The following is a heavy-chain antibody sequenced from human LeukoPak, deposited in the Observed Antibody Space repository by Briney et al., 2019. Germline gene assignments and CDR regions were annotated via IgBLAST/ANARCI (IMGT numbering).Heavy chain of an antibody. CDR3: ARVYRNVVGAVHDAFDI. Sequence: GGSLRLSCAASGFTFDDYGMSWVRQAPGKGLEWVSGINWNGGSTGYADSVKGRFTISRDNAKNSLCLQMNSLRAEDTALYYCARVYRNVVGAVHDAFDIWGQGTMVTVSS. D-gene: IGHD2-15*01. J-gene: IGHJ3*02. CDR2: INWNGGST. V-gene: IGHV3-20*04. CDR1: GFTFDDYG.